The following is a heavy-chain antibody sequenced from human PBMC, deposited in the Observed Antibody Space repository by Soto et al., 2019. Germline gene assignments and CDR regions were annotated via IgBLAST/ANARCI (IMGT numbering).Heavy chain of an antibody. J-gene: IGHJ6*03. D-gene: IGHD3-10*01. CDR2: ISANNGDT. Sequence: QVKLVQSGAEVKKPGASVKVSCKASGYTFTSHGISWVRQAPGQGLEWLGWISANNGDTNYAQKFQGRVTVTTDTSTSTGYMELRSLRSEDTAVYYCARMVRGSNIDYYYYMDVWAKGPRSPSP. CDR3: ARMVRGSNIDYYYYMDV. V-gene: IGHV1-18*01. CDR1: GYTFTSHG.